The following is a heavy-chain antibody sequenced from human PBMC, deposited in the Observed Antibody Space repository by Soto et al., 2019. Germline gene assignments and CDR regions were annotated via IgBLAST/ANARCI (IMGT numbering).Heavy chain of an antibody. CDR3: AKGDNLGPKTGYAFDP. D-gene: IGHD5-12*01. CDR1: GDSVSSNTAS. J-gene: IGHJ5*02. V-gene: IGHV6-1*01. Sequence: SQTLSLTCAISGDSVSSNTASWNWIRQSPSRGLEWLGRTYFRSKWYNDYAVSVKSRIIINPDTSNNQLSLQLNSVTPEDTAVYFCAKGDNLGPKTGYAFDPWGQGIMVTVSS. CDR2: TYFRSKWYN.